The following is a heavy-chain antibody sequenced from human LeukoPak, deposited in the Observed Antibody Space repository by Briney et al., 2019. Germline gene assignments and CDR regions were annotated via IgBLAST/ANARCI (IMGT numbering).Heavy chain of an antibody. J-gene: IGHJ4*02. CDR1: GYTFTGYY. CDR2: INPNSGDT. V-gene: IGHV1-2*02. D-gene: IGHD2-21*01. CDR3: AISPKGGIPYDY. Sequence: ASVKVSCKASGYTFTGYYMHWVRRAPGQRLEWMGWINPNSGDTNYAQKFQGRVTMTRDTSISTAYMELSRLRSDDTAVYYCAISPKGGIPYDYWGQGTLVTVSS.